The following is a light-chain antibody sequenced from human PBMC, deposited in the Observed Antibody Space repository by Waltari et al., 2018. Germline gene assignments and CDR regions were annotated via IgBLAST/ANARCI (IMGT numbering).Light chain of an antibody. J-gene: IGLJ1*01. Sequence: QSALTQPASVSGSPGQSITISCAGRSSDVGAYTYVSWYQQHPGKAPRLIIYDVSNRPSGVSNRFSGSRSGNTASLTISGLQAEDEADYYCASYTTSDSYVFGTGTEVTVL. V-gene: IGLV2-14*03. CDR2: DVS. CDR3: ASYTTSDSYV. CDR1: SSDVGAYTY.